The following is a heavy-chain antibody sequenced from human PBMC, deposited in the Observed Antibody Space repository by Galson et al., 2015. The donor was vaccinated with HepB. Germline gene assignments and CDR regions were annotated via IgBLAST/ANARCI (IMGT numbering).Heavy chain of an antibody. CDR3: VKEGSWFGGDWFDP. CDR2: INGRGSTR. CDR1: GFIFRHHA. D-gene: IGHD3-16*01. V-gene: IGHV3-23*01. Sequence: SLRLSCAGSGFIFRHHAMAWIRQAPGTGLEWVSGINGRGSTRSYSDAVKGRFSISRDSSKDTVFLQMDNLRAEDTAVYYCVKEGSWFGGDWFDPWGQGALVTVS. J-gene: IGHJ5*02.